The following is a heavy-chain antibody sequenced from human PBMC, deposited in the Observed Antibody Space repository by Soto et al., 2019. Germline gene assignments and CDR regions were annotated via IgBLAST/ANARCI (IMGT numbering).Heavy chain of an antibody. J-gene: IGHJ6*01. D-gene: IGHD2-15*01. V-gene: IGHV4-31*11. CDR2: IYYTGTT. Sequence: PSETLSLTCAVSGGSIISGGYSWTWIRQLPGKGPEWIGNIYYTGTTFYNPSLKSRLTISMDTSRNQFSLQLTSVTAADTAVYFCARDQGYRDFFTASHYYYHKDVWGQGTTVTVSS. CDR1: GGSIISGGYS. CDR3: ARDQGYRDFFTASHYYYHKDV.